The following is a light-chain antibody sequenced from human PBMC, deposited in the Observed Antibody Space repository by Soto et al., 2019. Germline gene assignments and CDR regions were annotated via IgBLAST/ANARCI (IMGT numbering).Light chain of an antibody. CDR1: QSISSW. V-gene: IGKV1-5*03. CDR2: KAS. CDR3: KQYNSYPLT. Sequence: DIQMTQSPSTLSASVGDRVTITCRASQSISSWLAWYQQNPGKAPKLLIYKASSLESGVPSRFRGSGSGTEFTLTISSLQPDDFATYYCKQYNSYPLTFGGGTKVEIK. J-gene: IGKJ4*01.